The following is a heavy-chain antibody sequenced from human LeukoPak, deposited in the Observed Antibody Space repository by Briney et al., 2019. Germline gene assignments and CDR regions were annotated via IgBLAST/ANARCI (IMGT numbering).Heavy chain of an antibody. Sequence: GESLKISCKGSGYSFTSYWIGWVRQMPGKGLEWMGIIYPGDSDTRYSPSFQGHVTISADKSISTAYLQWSSLKASDTAMYYCARLIYGGNSGYYYMDVWGKGTTVTVSS. CDR1: GYSFTSYW. CDR2: IYPGDSDT. D-gene: IGHD4-23*01. CDR3: ARLIYGGNSGYYYMDV. V-gene: IGHV5-51*01. J-gene: IGHJ6*03.